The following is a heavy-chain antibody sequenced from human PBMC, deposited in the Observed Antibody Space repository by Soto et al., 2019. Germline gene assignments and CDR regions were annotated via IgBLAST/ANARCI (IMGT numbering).Heavy chain of an antibody. CDR3: ARDYNDFWRGHFDY. CDR1: GVTVGSNY. V-gene: IGHV3-66*01. J-gene: IGHJ4*02. CDR2: IYSGDNT. Sequence: GGSLRLSCAASGVTVGSNYMSWVRQAPGKGLEWVSVIYSGDNTEYADSVKGRFTISRDNSKNTLDLQMNSLRADDTAVYYCARDYNDFWRGHFDYWGQGALVTVSS. D-gene: IGHD3-3*01.